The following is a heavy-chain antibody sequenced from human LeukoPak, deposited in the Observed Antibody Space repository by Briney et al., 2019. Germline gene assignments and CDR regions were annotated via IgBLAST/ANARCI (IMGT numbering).Heavy chain of an antibody. CDR2: INPNSGGT. CDR1: GYTFTGYY. J-gene: IGHJ4*02. D-gene: IGHD6-13*01. V-gene: IGHV1-2*02. Sequence: ASVKVSCKASGYTFTGYYMHWVRQAPGQGLGWMGWINPNSGGTNYAQKFQGRVTMTRDTSISTAYMELSRLRSDDTAVYYCARDIPLTYSSSWEGYFDYWGQGTLVTVSS. CDR3: ARDIPLTYSSSWEGYFDY.